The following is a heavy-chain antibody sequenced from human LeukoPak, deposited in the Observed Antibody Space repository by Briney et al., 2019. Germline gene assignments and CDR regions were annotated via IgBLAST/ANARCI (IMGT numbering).Heavy chain of an antibody. Sequence: SETLSLTCTVSGGSISSYYWSWIRQPAGKGLERIGRIYTSGSTNYDPSLKSRVTMSVDTSKNQFSLKLSSVTAADTAVYYCARIGSTFAFDIWGQGTMVTVSS. J-gene: IGHJ3*02. V-gene: IGHV4-4*07. CDR3: ARIGSTFAFDI. CDR1: GGSISSYY. CDR2: IYTSGST.